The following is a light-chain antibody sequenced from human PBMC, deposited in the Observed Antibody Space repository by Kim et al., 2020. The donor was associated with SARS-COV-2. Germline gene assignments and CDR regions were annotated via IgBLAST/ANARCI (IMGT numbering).Light chain of an antibody. J-gene: IGKJ1*01. CDR3: QQYKNWNRRT. V-gene: IGKV3-15*01. CDR1: QSVGSS. CDR2: GAS. Sequence: SPGDTATLSCRASQSVGSSLAWYQQKPGQAPRVLIYGASTRATGFPARFSGSGSGTEFTLTITSLQSEDFALYYCQQYKNWNRRTFGQGTKVDIK.